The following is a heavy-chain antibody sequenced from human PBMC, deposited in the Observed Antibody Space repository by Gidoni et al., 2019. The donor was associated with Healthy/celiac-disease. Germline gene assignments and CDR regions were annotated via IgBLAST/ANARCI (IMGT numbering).Heavy chain of an antibody. CDR2: ISSSSSYI. CDR1: GFTFSSYS. V-gene: IGHV3-21*01. CDR3: ARGQARWGGMDV. J-gene: IGHJ6*02. Sequence: EVQLVESGGGLVKPGGSLRLSCAASGFTFSSYSMNWVRQAPGKGLEWVSSISSSSSYIYYADSVKGRFTISRDNAKNSLYLQMNSLRAEDTAVYYCARGQARWGGMDVWGQGTTVTVSS. D-gene: IGHD3-16*01.